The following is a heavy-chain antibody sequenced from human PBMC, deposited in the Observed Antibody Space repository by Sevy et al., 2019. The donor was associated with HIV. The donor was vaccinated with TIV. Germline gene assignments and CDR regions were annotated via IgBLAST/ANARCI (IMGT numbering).Heavy chain of an antibody. V-gene: IGHV4-34*01. D-gene: IGHD2-15*01. CDR2: INHSGST. Sequence: SETLSLTCAVYGGSFSGYYWSWIRQPPGKGLEWIGEINHSGSTNYNPSLKSRDTISVDTSKNQFSLKLSSVTAADTAVYYCARGLYCSGGSCYQDYYYYYMDVWGKGTTVTVSS. CDR1: GGSFSGYY. CDR3: ARGLYCSGGSCYQDYYYYYMDV. J-gene: IGHJ6*03.